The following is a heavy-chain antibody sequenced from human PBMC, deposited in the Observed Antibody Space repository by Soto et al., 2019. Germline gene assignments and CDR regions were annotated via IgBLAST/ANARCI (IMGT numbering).Heavy chain of an antibody. Sequence: SESLSLTCAVYGGSFCGYYWSWIRQPPGKGLEWNGEINHSGSTNYNPSIKSRITISRDNSKNTLYLQMNSLRAEDTAVYYCARDADFAPGIAAAGFDYWGQGTLVTVSS. CDR3: ARDADFAPGIAAAGFDY. CDR2: INHSGST. CDR1: GGSFCGYY. J-gene: IGHJ4*02. V-gene: IGHV4-34*01. D-gene: IGHD6-13*01.